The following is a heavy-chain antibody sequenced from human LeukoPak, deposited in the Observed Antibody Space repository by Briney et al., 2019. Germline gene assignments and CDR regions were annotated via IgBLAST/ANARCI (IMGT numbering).Heavy chain of an antibody. J-gene: IGHJ6*02. Sequence: GGSLRLSCAASGFTVSSNYMSWVRQAPGKGLEWVSVIYSGGSTYYADSVKGRFTISRDNSKNTLYLQMNSLRAEDTAVYYCARDLAWFGEEGMDVWGQGTTVTV. V-gene: IGHV3-66*01. CDR2: IYSGGST. D-gene: IGHD3-10*01. CDR3: ARDLAWFGEEGMDV. CDR1: GFTVSSNY.